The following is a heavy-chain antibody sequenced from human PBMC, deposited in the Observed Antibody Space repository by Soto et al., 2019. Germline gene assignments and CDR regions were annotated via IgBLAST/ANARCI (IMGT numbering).Heavy chain of an antibody. V-gene: IGHV3-7*01. J-gene: IGHJ4*02. CDR2: IKEDGSEK. D-gene: IGHD3-16*01. CDR3: ASGPWGPYY. CDR1: GFTFGSYW. Sequence: EVQLVESGGSLVQPGGSLRLSCATSGFTFGSYWMTWVRQAPGKGLEWVANIKEDGSEKYYVDSVKGRFTISRDNAKNSLYLQMNSLRAEDTAVYYCASGPWGPYYWGQGVLVTVSS.